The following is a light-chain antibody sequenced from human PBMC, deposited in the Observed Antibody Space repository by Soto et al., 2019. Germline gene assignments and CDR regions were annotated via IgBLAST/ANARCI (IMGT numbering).Light chain of an antibody. V-gene: IGLV2-14*01. Sequence: QSVLTQPASVSGSPGQSITISCTGTSSDVGGYNYVSWYQHHPGKAPKLMIYEVSNRPSGVSNRFSGSKSGNTASLTISGLQADDEADYYCSSHTSSSTLVFGGGTQLTVL. CDR1: SSDVGGYNY. J-gene: IGLJ2*01. CDR3: SSHTSSSTLV. CDR2: EVS.